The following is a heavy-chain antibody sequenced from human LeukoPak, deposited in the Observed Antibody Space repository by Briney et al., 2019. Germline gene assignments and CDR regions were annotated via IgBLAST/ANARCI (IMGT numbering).Heavy chain of an antibody. CDR3: AKDREEWELLVDY. CDR1: GFTFSSYW. J-gene: IGHJ4*02. CDR2: IKQDGSEK. D-gene: IGHD1-26*01. Sequence: GGSLRLSCAASGFTFSSYWMSWVRQAPGKGLEWVANIKQDGSEKYYVDSVKGRFTISRDNAKNSLYLQMNSLRAEDTAVYYCAKDREEWELLVDYWGQGTLVTVSS. V-gene: IGHV3-7*03.